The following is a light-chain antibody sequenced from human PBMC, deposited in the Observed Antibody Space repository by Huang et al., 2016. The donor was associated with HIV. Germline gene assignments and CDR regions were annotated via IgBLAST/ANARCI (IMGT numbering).Light chain of an antibody. Sequence: EIVLTQSPAPLSLSTGERASLSCRASQGVSRALAWYQQKPGHSPRLLIFDASNRATGIPAMFSGSGSGTDFTLIISSLEPEDFAVYYCQRRSNWPWTFGQGTKVEIK. CDR2: DAS. CDR1: QGVSRA. CDR3: QRRSNWPWT. V-gene: IGKV3D-11*01. J-gene: IGKJ1*01.